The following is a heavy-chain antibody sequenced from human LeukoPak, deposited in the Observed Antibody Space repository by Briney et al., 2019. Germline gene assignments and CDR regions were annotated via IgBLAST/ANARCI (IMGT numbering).Heavy chain of an antibody. CDR1: GGSISSGGYY. J-gene: IGHJ3*02. CDR2: IYHSGST. D-gene: IGHD2-2*02. CDR3: ARRRSPYTRPDAFDI. V-gene: IGHV4-30-2*01. Sequence: SETLSLTCTVSGGSISSGGYYWSWIRQPPGKGLEWIGYIYHSGSTYYNPSLKSRVTISVDRSKNQFSLKLSSVTAADTAVYYCARRRSPYTRPDAFDIWGQGTMVTVSS.